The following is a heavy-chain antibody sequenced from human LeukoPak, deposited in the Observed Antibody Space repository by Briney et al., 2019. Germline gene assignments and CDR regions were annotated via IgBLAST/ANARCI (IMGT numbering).Heavy chain of an antibody. Sequence: GGSLRLSCAASGFTFSSYGMHWVRQAPGKGLEWVAVITYDGGNKYYGDSVKGRLTISRDNSKNSLYLPMNSLRAEDTAVYYCARRGTTYCTVDSCHPNWFDPWGQGTLVTVSS. J-gene: IGHJ5*02. CDR3: ARRGTTYCTVDSCHPNWFDP. D-gene: IGHD2-15*01. CDR2: ITYDGGNK. CDR1: GFTFSSYG. V-gene: IGHV3-30*03.